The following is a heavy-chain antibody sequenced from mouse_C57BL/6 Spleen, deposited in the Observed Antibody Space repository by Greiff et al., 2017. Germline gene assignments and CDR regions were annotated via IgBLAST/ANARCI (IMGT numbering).Heavy chain of an antibody. CDR3: SRSHDGYWYFDY. D-gene: IGHD2-3*01. V-gene: IGHV1-81*01. CDR2: IYPRSGNT. CDR1: GYTFTSYG. J-gene: IGHJ2*01. Sequence: QVQLKQSGAELARPGASVKLSCKASGYTFTSYGISWVKQRTGQGLEWIGEIYPRSGNTYYNEKFKGKATLTADKSSSTAYMELRSLTAEDSSVYFCSRSHDGYWYFDYWGQGTTLTVSS.